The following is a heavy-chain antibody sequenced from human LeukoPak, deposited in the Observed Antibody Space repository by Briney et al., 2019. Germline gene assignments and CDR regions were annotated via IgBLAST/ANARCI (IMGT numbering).Heavy chain of an antibody. CDR1: GFTFSLYW. Sequence: GGSLRLSCVVSGFTFSLYWVNWVRQAPGKGLEWVANIKQDGSEEYYVDSVKGRFTISRDNAKNSLYLQMNSQRVEDTAVYYCARGGGIWGQGTMVTVSS. D-gene: IGHD2-15*01. CDR2: IKQDGSEE. CDR3: ARGGGI. V-gene: IGHV3-7*01. J-gene: IGHJ3*02.